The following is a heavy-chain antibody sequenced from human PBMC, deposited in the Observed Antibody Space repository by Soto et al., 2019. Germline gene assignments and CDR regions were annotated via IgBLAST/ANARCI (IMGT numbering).Heavy chain of an antibody. CDR2: IHNSGST. D-gene: IGHD3-10*01. V-gene: IGHV4-59*01. Sequence: QVQLQESGPGLVKPSETLSLTCTVSGGSITSYYWSWIRQPPGKGLEWIGYIHNSGSTSYNPSLQSRVTISADVSTTQSSLDLRSVTAANTDVYYCARRWSGTDYWGHGTLVTVPS. CDR1: GGSITSYY. J-gene: IGHJ4*01. CDR3: ARRWSGTDY.